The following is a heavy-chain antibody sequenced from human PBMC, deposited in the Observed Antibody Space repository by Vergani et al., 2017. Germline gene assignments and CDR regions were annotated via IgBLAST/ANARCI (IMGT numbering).Heavy chain of an antibody. V-gene: IGHV4-34*01. CDR2: INHSGST. J-gene: IGHJ6*03. D-gene: IGHD1-26*01. CDR1: GGSFSGYY. Sequence: QVQLQQWGAGLLKPSETLSLTCAAYGGSFSGYYWSWIRQPPGKGLEWIGEINHSGSTNYNPSLKSRVTISVDTSKNQFSLKLSSVTAADTAVYYCARGRGHYYYYMDVWGKGTTVTVSS. CDR3: ARGRGHYYYYMDV.